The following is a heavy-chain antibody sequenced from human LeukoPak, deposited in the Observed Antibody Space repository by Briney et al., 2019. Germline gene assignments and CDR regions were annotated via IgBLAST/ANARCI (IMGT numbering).Heavy chain of an antibody. CDR3: ARDSTSVGAFDP. CDR2: ISSSGSTK. J-gene: IGHJ5*02. CDR1: GFTFSDYY. V-gene: IGHV3-11*01. Sequence: GGSLRLSCAASGFTFSDYYMSWIRQAPGKELEWVSYISSSGSTKYYADSVKGRFTVSRDNAKNSLDLQMNSLRADDTAVYYCARDSTSVGAFDPWGQGALVTVSS.